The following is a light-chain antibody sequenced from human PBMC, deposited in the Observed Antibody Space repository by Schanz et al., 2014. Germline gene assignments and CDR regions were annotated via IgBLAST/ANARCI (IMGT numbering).Light chain of an antibody. V-gene: IGKV1-12*01. CDR1: QSISRW. J-gene: IGKJ5*01. Sequence: DIQMTQSPSTLSASVGDRVTITCRARQSISRWLAWYQQKPGKAPNLLIYDASTLQSGVPSRFSGSGSGTDFTLTISSLQPEDFATYYCQQANGFPIPFGQGTRLEIK. CDR2: DAS. CDR3: QQANGFPIP.